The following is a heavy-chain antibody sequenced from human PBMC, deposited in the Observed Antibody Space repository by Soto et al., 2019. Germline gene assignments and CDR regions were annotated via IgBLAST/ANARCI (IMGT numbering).Heavy chain of an antibody. Sequence: EVQLVESGGGLVQPGGSLRLSCAASGFTFSSYWMSWVRQAPGKGLEWVANIKQDGSEKYYVDSVKGRFTISRDNAKNSLYLQMNSLRAEDTAVYYCPRVGWGFLEWLLGHYYYMDVWGKGTTVTVSS. CDR3: PRVGWGFLEWLLGHYYYMDV. J-gene: IGHJ6*03. D-gene: IGHD3-3*01. CDR2: IKQDGSEK. CDR1: GFTFSSYW. V-gene: IGHV3-7*01.